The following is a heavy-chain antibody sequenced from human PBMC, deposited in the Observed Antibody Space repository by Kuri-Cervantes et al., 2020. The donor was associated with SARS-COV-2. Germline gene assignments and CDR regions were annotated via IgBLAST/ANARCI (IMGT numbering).Heavy chain of an antibody. Sequence: SETLSLTCAVYAGSFSGYYWSWIRQPPGKGLEWLGEINPSVEMNPRVGTNYNPSLKSRITISVDTSKNQFSLKLNSVTAADTAVYYCARGAGYDFGTGYQDWFFDLWGRGNLVTVSS. J-gene: IGHJ2*01. CDR1: AGSFSGYY. CDR3: ARGAGYDFGTGYQDWFFDL. V-gene: IGHV4-34*01. CDR2: INPSVEMNPRVGT. D-gene: IGHD3/OR15-3a*01.